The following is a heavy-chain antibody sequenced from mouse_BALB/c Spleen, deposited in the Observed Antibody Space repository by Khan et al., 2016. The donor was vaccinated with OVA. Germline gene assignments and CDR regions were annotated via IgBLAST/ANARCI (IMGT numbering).Heavy chain of an antibody. J-gene: IGHJ3*01. D-gene: IGHD1-1*01. V-gene: IGHV5-6*01. CDR3: ARLAYYYNSEGFAY. CDR2: ISSGGTYT. Sequence: EVELVESGGDLVKPGGSLKLSCAASGFTFSTYGMSWVRQTPDRGLEWVATISSGGTYTFYPDNVKGRFTISRDNANNTLYLQMSSLKSAATAMYYCARLAYYYNSEGFAYWGQGTLVHCLC. CDR1: GFTFSTYG.